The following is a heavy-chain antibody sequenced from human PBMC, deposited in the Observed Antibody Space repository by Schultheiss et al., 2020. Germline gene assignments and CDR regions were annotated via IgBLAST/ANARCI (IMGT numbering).Heavy chain of an antibody. D-gene: IGHD7-27*01. CDR2: ISWNSGSI. CDR3: ASASGDSYYYYGMDV. Sequence: SLKISCAASGFTFSSYAMHWVQQAPGKGLEWVSGISWNSGSIGYADSVKGRFTISRDNAKNSLYLQMNSLRAEDTAVYYCASASGDSYYYYGMDVWGQGTTVTVS. CDR1: GFTFSSYA. V-gene: IGHV3-9*01. J-gene: IGHJ6*02.